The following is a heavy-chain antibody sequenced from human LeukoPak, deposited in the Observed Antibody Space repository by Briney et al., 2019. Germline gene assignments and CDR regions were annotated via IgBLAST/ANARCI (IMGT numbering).Heavy chain of an antibody. CDR3: ARLAEYSYGYWNDVFGYYYMDV. Sequence: GASVKVSCKASGYTFTSYGISWVRQAPGQGLEWMGWISAYNGNTNYAQKLQGRVTMTTDTSTSTAYMELRSLRSDDTAVYYCARLAEYSYGYWNDVFGYYYMDVWGKGTTVTVSS. CDR2: ISAYNGNT. V-gene: IGHV1-18*01. J-gene: IGHJ6*03. D-gene: IGHD5-18*01. CDR1: GYTFTSYG.